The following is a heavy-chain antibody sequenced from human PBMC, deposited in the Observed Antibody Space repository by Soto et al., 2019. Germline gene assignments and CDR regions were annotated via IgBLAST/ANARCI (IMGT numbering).Heavy chain of an antibody. D-gene: IGHD2-15*01. V-gene: IGHV1-8*01. J-gene: IGHJ4*02. Sequence: ASVKVSCKASGYTFTSLDINWVRQATGQGLEWMGWMNPNSGSTGSAQKFQGRVAMTRDASINTAYMELSSLRSDDTAVYYCARGRGYSDGIDYWGQGTLVTVSS. CDR2: MNPNSGST. CDR1: GYTFTSLD. CDR3: ARGRGYSDGIDY.